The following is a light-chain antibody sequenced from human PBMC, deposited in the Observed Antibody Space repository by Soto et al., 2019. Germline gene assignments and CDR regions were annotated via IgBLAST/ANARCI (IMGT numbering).Light chain of an antibody. CDR3: QQYNSYARP. CDR1: QSISSW. V-gene: IGKV1-5*03. J-gene: IGKJ1*01. Sequence: DIQMTQSPSTLSASVGDRVTITCRASQSISSWLAWYQQKPGKAPKLLIYKASSLESGVPSRFSGSGSGTEFTLTISSLQTDDFATYYSQQYNSYARPFGQGNKVEIK. CDR2: KAS.